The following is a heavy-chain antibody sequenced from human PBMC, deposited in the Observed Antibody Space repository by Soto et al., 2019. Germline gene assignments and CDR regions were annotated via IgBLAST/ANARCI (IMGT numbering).Heavy chain of an antibody. CDR2: INAGNGNT. J-gene: IGHJ6*02. CDR3: ACSRITMVPYGMYV. Sequence: ASVKVSCKASGYTFTSYAMHWVRQAPGQRLEWMGWINAGNGNTKYSQKFQGRVTITRDTSASTAYMELSSLRSEDTAVYYCACSRITMVPYGMYVWGQGSTVTVSS. V-gene: IGHV1-3*01. D-gene: IGHD3-10*01. CDR1: GYTFTSYA.